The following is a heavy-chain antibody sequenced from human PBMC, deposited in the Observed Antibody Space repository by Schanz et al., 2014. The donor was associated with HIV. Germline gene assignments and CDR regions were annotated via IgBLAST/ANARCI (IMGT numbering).Heavy chain of an antibody. J-gene: IGHJ5*02. V-gene: IGHV3-9*01. CDR1: GFRFDDCA. CDR3: VKDSGTLVSGARWFDP. Sequence: EVQLVESGGGSVQPGRSLRLSCEASGFRFDDCAMHWVRQVPEKGLEWVSGISWSGRNRGYADSVRGRFTISRDNDNDSLYLQMNSLRVEDTALYYCVKDSGTLVSGARWFDPWGQGTQVTVSS. D-gene: IGHD6-19*01. CDR2: ISWSGRNR.